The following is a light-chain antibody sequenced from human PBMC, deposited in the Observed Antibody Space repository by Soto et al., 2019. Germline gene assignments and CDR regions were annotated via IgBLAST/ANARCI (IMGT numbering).Light chain of an antibody. CDR3: SPSTSRSSL. Sequence: QSALTQPASVSGSPGQSITISCTGTSSDVGGYNHVSWYQQYPGKAPKLMIYDVSNRPSGVSNRFSGSKSGNTASLTISGLQAEDEADYYCSPSTSRSSLFGTGTKLTVL. CDR2: DVS. J-gene: IGLJ1*01. V-gene: IGLV2-14*01. CDR1: SSDVGGYNH.